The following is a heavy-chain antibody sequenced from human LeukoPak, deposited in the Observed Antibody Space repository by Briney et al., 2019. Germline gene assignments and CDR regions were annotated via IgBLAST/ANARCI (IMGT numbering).Heavy chain of an antibody. Sequence: ASVKVSCKASGYTFTSYGISWVRQAPGQGLEWMGWISAYNGNTNYAQKLQGRVTMTTDTSTSTAYMELRSLRSDDTAVYYCARVLLGGRYFSPGPHDYWGQGTLVTASS. J-gene: IGHJ4*02. D-gene: IGHD6-19*01. CDR2: ISAYNGNT. CDR3: ARVLLGGRYFSPGPHDY. V-gene: IGHV1-18*01. CDR1: GYTFTSYG.